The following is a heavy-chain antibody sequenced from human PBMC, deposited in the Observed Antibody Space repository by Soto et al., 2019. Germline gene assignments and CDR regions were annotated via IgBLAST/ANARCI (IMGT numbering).Heavy chain of an antibody. D-gene: IGHD6-19*01. CDR3: ARAGGLGAVAVDY. Sequence: NPSETLSLTCTVSGGSISTYYWNWIRQPPGKGLEWIGYIYHSGSTYYNPSLKSRVTISVDRSKNQFSLKLSSVTAADTAVYYCARAGGLGAVAVDYWGQGTLVTVSS. V-gene: IGHV4-59*12. J-gene: IGHJ4*02. CDR2: IYHSGST. CDR1: GGSISTYY.